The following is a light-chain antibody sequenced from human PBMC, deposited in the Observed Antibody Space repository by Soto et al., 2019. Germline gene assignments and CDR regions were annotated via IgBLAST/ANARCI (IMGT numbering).Light chain of an antibody. V-gene: IGLV2-11*01. CDR3: CSYAGGYIYL. J-gene: IGLJ1*01. CDR2: DVT. CDR1: SSDVGGYEY. Sequence: QSALTQPRSVSGSPGQSVTISCSGTSSDVGGYEYVSWYQQHPGKAPKLMIYDVTKWPSGVPERFSGSKSGNTASLTISGLQAEDEADYFCCSYAGGYIYLFGTGTKLTVL.